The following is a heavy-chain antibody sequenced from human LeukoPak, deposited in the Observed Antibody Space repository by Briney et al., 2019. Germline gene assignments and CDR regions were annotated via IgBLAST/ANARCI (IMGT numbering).Heavy chain of an antibody. V-gene: IGHV4-34*01. CDR3: ASENLVVVIAATSNWFDP. Sequence: SETLSLTCAVYGGSFSGYYWSWIRQPPGKGLEWIGSIYHSGSTYYNPSLKSRVTISVDTSKNQFSLKLSSVTAADTAVYYCASENLVVVIAATSNWFDPWGQGTLVTVSS. CDR1: GGSFSGYY. D-gene: IGHD2-15*01. CDR2: IYHSGST. J-gene: IGHJ5*02.